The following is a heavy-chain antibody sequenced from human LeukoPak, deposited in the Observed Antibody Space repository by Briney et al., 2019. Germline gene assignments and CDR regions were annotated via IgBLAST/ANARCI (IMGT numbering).Heavy chain of an antibody. CDR1: GYTFTGYY. Sequence: ASVKVSCKASGYTFTGYYMHWVRQAPGQGLEWMGWINPNSGGTNYAQKFQGRVTMTRDTSISTAYMELSRLRSDDTVVYYCARDRNGGNLNWFDPWGQGTLVTVSS. V-gene: IGHV1-2*02. D-gene: IGHD4-23*01. CDR2: INPNSGGT. J-gene: IGHJ5*02. CDR3: ARDRNGGNLNWFDP.